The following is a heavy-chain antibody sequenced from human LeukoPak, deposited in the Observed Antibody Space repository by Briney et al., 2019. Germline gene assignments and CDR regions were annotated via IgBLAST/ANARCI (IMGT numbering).Heavy chain of an antibody. CDR3: AENWNLNY. Sequence: PGGSLRLSCAASRFTFSSYAMTWVRQAPGKGLEWVSGISDSGAYTYYADSVKGRFTISRDNSKNTLYLQMNSLRAEDTAVYYCAENWNLNYWGQGTLVTVSS. CDR2: ISDSGAYT. V-gene: IGHV3-23*01. CDR1: RFTFSSYA. J-gene: IGHJ4*02. D-gene: IGHD1-1*01.